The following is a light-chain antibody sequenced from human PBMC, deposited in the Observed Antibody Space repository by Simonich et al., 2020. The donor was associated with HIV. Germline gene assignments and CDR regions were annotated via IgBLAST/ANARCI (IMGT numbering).Light chain of an antibody. V-gene: IGKV3-11*01. CDR1: QSVRSN. J-gene: IGKJ4*01. Sequence: EIVMTHSPATLSVSPGESATLSCRASQSVRSNLAWYQQKPGQAPRLLIYDASNRATGIPARFSGSGSGTDFTLTISSLEPEDFAVYYCQQRSNWLTFGGGTKVEIK. CDR3: QQRSNWLT. CDR2: DAS.